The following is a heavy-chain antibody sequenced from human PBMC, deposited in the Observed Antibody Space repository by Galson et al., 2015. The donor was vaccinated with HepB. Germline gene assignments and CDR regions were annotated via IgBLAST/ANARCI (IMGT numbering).Heavy chain of an antibody. D-gene: IGHD3-9*01. CDR3: ARDFDASVRPLWYLDI. CDR2: IKQDGSEY. J-gene: IGHJ2*01. Sequence: SLRLSCAASGFTFSSYWMNWVRQAPGKGLEWVANIKQDGSEYYYADSVEGRFTISRDNAKNSLHMQMNNLRGEDTAVYYCARDFDASVRPLWYLDIWGRGTLVTVSS. V-gene: IGHV3-7*01. CDR1: GFTFSSYW.